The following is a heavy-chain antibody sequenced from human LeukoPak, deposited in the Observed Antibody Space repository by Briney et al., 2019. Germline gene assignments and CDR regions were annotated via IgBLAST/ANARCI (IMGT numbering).Heavy chain of an antibody. V-gene: IGHV3-7*01. CDR3: ARWATSFDL. CDR1: GFTPSNYW. CDR2: IKQDGSEK. Sequence: GGSLRLSCAASGFTPSNYWMGWVRQAPGKGLEWVANIKQDGSEKYYVDSVTGRFTISRDNAHNSLYLQMNSLRAEDTAVYYCARWATSFDLWGQGTLVTVSS. D-gene: IGHD6-6*01. J-gene: IGHJ4*02.